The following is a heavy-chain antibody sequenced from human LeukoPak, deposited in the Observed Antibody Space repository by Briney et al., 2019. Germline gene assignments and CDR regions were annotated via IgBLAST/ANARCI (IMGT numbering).Heavy chain of an antibody. CDR1: GGSLSSYY. V-gene: IGHV4-59*04. CDR3: ARAGYYYESKRKFGP. Sequence: SETLSLTCTVSGGSLSSYYWSWLRQPPGKGREWIGYIYYSGSTYYNPSLKSRVTISVDTSKNQFPLTLSSVAAADTAVYYCARAGYYYESKRKFGPWGQGTLVTVSS. D-gene: IGHD3-22*01. CDR2: IYYSGST. J-gene: IGHJ5*02.